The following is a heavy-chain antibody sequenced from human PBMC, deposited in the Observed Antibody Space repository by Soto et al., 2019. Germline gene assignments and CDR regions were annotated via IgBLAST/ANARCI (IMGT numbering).Heavy chain of an antibody. J-gene: IGHJ5*02. CDR2: IYWDDDK. V-gene: IGHV2-5*02. CDR1: GFSLSTSGVG. Sequence: SGPTLVNPTQTLTLTCTFSGFSLSTSGVGVGWIRQPPGKALEWLALIYWDDDKRYSPSLKSRLTITKDTSKNQVVLTMTNMDTVDTATYYCATPDYSRTLERYWFDPLGQGTPVTVSS. D-gene: IGHD4-4*01. CDR3: ATPDYSRTLERYWFDP.